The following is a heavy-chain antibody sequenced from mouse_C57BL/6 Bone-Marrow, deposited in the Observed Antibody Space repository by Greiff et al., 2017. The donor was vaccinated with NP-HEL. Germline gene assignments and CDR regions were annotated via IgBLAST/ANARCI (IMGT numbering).Heavy chain of an antibody. V-gene: IGHV1-62-2*01. Sequence: QVQLKESGAELVKPGASVKLSCKASGYTFTEYTIHWVKQRSGQGLEWIGWFYPGSGSIKYNEKFKDKATLTAAKSSSTVYMELSRLTSEDSAVYFCARHEAHYSNYLYYYAMDYWGQGTSVTVSS. CDR2: FYPGSGSI. D-gene: IGHD2-5*01. CDR1: GYTFTEYT. CDR3: ARHEAHYSNYLYYYAMDY. J-gene: IGHJ4*01.